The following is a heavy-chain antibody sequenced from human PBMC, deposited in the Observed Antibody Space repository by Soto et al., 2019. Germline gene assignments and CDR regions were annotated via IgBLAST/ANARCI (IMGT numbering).Heavy chain of an antibody. V-gene: IGHV3-23*01. Sequence: GESLKISCAASGFTFSSYAMSWVRQAPGKGLEWVSAISGSGGSTYYADSVKGRFTISRDNSKNTLYLQMNSLRAEDTAVYYGAKVPLDSSGYYYFDYWGQGTLVTVSS. CDR1: GFTFSSYA. CDR3: AKVPLDSSGYYYFDY. CDR2: ISGSGGST. D-gene: IGHD3-22*01. J-gene: IGHJ4*02.